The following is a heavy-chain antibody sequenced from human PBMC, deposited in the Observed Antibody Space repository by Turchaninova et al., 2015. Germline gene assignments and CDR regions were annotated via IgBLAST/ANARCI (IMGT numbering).Heavy chain of an antibody. J-gene: IGHJ4*02. CDR2: INHSGGT. CDR3: ARGPSPYVTMEVVEYYDY. D-gene: IGHD3-22*01. CDR1: GGSFSGYY. Sequence: QVQLQQWGAGLLKPSQTLSLTCAVYGGSFSGYYWTWIRQPPGKGLEYIGEINHSGGTNYNPSLKGRVTLSVDTSKNQFSLKLTSVTAADTAVYYCARGPSPYVTMEVVEYYDYWGQGTPVTVSS. V-gene: IGHV4-34*01.